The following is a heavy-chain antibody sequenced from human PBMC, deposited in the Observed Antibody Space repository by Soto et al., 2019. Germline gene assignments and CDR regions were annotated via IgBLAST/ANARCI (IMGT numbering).Heavy chain of an antibody. CDR3: ARAIYSSTAGHQWWFDP. CDR2: IKQDESEK. Sequence: GGSLRLSCAASGFTFRNYNMNWVRQAPGKGLEWVANIKQDESEKYYLNSVKGRFTISRDNAKNSVYLQMNSLRADDTAVYYCARAIYSSTAGHQWWFDPWGQGTLVTVSS. V-gene: IGHV3-7*01. D-gene: IGHD6-13*01. CDR1: GFTFRNYN. J-gene: IGHJ5*02.